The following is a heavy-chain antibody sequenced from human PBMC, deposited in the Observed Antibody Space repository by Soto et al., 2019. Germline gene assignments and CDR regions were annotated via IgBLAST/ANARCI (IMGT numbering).Heavy chain of an antibody. Sequence: SETLSLTCAVSGDPISSSKWWTWVRQTPGKGLEWIGKIDQNGITNYNPSLESRVTILKDNSKNQLSLKLTSVTAVDSAVYYCARLNRDYYYYGMDVWGQGTTVTVSS. V-gene: IGHV4-4*02. J-gene: IGHJ6*02. CDR1: GDPISSSKW. CDR3: ARLNRDYYYYGMDV. CDR2: IDQNGIT.